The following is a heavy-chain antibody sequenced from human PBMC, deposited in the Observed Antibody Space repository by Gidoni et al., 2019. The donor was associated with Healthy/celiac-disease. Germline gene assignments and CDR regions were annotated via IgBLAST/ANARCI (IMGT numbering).Heavy chain of an antibody. V-gene: IGHV3-30*03. CDR1: GFTSMSCG. Sequence: QVQLVESGGGVVQPGRSLRLSCAASGFTSMSCGLHWVRQAPGKGLEWVAVISYDGSNKYYADSVKGRFTISRDNSKNTLYLQMNSLRAEDTAVYYCASRSGSYEPGLLGYAFDIWGQGTMVTVSS. CDR3: ASRSGSYEPGLLGYAFDI. CDR2: ISYDGSNK. J-gene: IGHJ3*02. D-gene: IGHD1-26*01.